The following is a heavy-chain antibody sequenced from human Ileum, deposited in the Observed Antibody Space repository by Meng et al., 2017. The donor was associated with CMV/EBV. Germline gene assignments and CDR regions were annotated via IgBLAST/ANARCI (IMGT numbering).Heavy chain of an antibody. V-gene: IGHV3-30*02. CDR3: ANCAFHLINKMD. J-gene: IGHJ4*02. Sequence: QVLVVEFVGGVLQHEGSLEVCWVASAFSFSDYAMYWARYASVNGLAWVGFRSYDGTEKNYAGSVKGRFTISIYNSKNTLYLQMNSLRLEDTAVYFCANCAFHLINKMDCGQRALVTVSS. CDR1: AFSFSDYA. D-gene: IGHD5-24*01. CDR2: RSYDGTEK.